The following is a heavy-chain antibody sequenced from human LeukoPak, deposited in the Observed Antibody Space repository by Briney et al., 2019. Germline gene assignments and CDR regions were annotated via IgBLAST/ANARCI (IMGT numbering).Heavy chain of an antibody. V-gene: IGHV1-2*02. J-gene: IGHJ4*02. CDR3: ARVGTYNWNDFDY. Sequence: ASVKVSCKASGYTFTGYYMHWVRQAPGQGLEWMGWVNPNSGGTNYAQKFQSRVTMTRDTSISTAYMELSRLRSDDTAVYYCARVGTYNWNDFDYWGQGTLVTVSS. D-gene: IGHD1-1*01. CDR1: GYTFTGYY. CDR2: VNPNSGGT.